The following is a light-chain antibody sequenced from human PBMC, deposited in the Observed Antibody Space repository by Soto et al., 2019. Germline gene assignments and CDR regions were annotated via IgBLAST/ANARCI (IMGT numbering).Light chain of an antibody. CDR2: EVS. J-gene: IGLJ1*01. CDR1: RSDIGGFNY. Sequence: QSAPTQPASVSGSPGQSITISCTGTRSDIGGFNYVSWYQQHPGKAPKLIIYEVSNRPSGVSTRFSGSESGNTASLIISGLQAEDEADYYCSSYTSNSPYVFGSGTKVTVL. CDR3: SSYTSNSPYV. V-gene: IGLV2-14*01.